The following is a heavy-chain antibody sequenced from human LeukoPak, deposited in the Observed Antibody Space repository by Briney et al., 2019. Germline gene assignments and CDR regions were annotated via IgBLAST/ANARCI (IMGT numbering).Heavy chain of an antibody. J-gene: IGHJ4*02. CDR2: ISDSGGST. Sequence: PGGSLRLSCVASGFTFSSRDWMTWVRQAPGKGLEWVSAISDSGGSTYYADSVKGRFTISRDNSKNTLYLQMNSLRAEDTAVYYCAKDGSGTYYYYFDYWGQGTLVTVSS. CDR3: AKDGSGTYYYYFDY. D-gene: IGHD3-10*01. V-gene: IGHV3-23*01. CDR1: GFTFSSRDW.